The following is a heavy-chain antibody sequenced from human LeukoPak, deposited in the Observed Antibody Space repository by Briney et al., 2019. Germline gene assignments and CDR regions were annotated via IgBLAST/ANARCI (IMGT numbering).Heavy chain of an antibody. CDR3: ARWYCSGGSCYSKYFQH. CDR1: GFTFSGYE. J-gene: IGHJ1*01. V-gene: IGHV3-48*03. D-gene: IGHD2-15*01. CDR2: ISSSGSTI. Sequence: GGSLRLSCAASGFTFSGYEMNWVRRAPGKGLEWVSYISSSGSTIYYADSVKGRFTISRDNAKNSLYLQMNSLRAEDTAVYCCARWYCSGGSCYSKYFQHWGQGTLVTVSS.